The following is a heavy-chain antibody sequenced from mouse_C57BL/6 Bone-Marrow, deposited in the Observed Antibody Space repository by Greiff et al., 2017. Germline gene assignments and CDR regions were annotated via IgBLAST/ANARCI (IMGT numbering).Heavy chain of an antibody. CDR1: GFNIKDDY. V-gene: IGHV14-4*01. Sequence: VQLQQSGAELVRPGASVKLSCTASGFNIKDDYMHWVKQRPEQGLEWIGWIDPENGDTESASKFQGKATITADTSSNTAYLQLSSLTSEDTAVYYCTLIYYYGSSYVGGFAYWGQGTLVTVSA. CDR2: IDPENGDT. J-gene: IGHJ3*01. CDR3: TLIYYYGSSYVGGFAY. D-gene: IGHD1-1*01.